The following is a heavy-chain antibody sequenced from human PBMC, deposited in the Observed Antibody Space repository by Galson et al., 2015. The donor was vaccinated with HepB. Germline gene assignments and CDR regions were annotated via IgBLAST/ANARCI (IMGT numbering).Heavy chain of an antibody. CDR3: ARLALATSLSWFDS. J-gene: IGHJ5*01. CDR1: GFTFSSYS. Sequence: SLRLSCAASGFTFSSYSMNWVRQAPGKGLEWVSYISSSSSTIYYADSVKGRFTISRDNAKNSLYLQMNSLRAEDTAVYYCARLALATSLSWFDSWGQGTPVTVSS. CDR2: ISSSSSTI. V-gene: IGHV3-48*01. D-gene: IGHD1-26*01.